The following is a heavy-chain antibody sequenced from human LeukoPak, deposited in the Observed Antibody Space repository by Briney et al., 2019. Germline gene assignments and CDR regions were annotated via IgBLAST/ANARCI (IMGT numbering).Heavy chain of an antibody. CDR3: ARDVGEYCSSTNCYASHY. J-gene: IGHJ4*02. CDR2: ISAYNGNT. CDR1: GYTFTSYG. Sequence: ASVKVSCKASGYTFTSYGISWVRQAPGQGLEWMGWISAYNGNTNYAQKLQGRVTMTTDTSTSTAYMELRSLRSDHTAVYYCARDVGEYCSSTNCYASHYWGQGTLVTVSS. D-gene: IGHD2-2*01. V-gene: IGHV1-18*01.